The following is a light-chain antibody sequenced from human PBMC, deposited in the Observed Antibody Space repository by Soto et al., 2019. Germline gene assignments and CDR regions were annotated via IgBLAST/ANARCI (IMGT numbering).Light chain of an antibody. CDR3: TSYVGSSNVNWV. V-gene: IGLV2-8*01. Sequence: QSALTQPPSASGSPGQSVTISCTGTKNDIGVYDFVSWYQHHPGKAPRLIIYEVVQRPSGVPDRFSGSKSGNTASLTVSGLQAADEADYYCTSYVGSSNVNWVFGGGTKLTVL. J-gene: IGLJ3*02. CDR2: EVV. CDR1: KNDIGVYDF.